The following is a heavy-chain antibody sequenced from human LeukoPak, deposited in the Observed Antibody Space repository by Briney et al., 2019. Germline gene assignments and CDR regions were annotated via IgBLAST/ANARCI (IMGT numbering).Heavy chain of an antibody. Sequence: SETLSLTCTVSGGSISSYYWSWIRQPPGKGLEWIGYIYYSGSTNYNPSLKSRVTISVDTSKNQFSLKLSSVTAADTAVYYCARGALPETALFDYWGQGTLVTVSS. D-gene: IGHD3-16*01. V-gene: IGHV4-59*01. CDR2: IYYSGST. CDR1: GGSISSYY. J-gene: IGHJ4*02. CDR3: ARGALPETALFDY.